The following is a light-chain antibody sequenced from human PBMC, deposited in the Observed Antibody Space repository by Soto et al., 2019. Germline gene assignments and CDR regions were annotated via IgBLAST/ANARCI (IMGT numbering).Light chain of an antibody. Sequence: DIQMTQSPSSVSASVGDRVTITCRASQDISSWLAWYQQKPGKAPKLLIYSASSLHTGVPLRFRGSGSGTGFTLTISSLQPEDFATYYCQQANSFPYTFGQGTKLEIK. V-gene: IGKV1D-12*01. CDR2: SAS. CDR3: QQANSFPYT. J-gene: IGKJ2*01. CDR1: QDISSW.